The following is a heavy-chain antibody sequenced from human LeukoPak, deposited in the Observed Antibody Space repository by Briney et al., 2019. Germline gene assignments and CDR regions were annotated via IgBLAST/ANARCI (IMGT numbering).Heavy chain of an antibody. CDR2: INPSGGST. V-gene: IGHV1-46*01. CDR1: GYTFTRYA. Sequence: ASVKVSCKASGYTFTRYAITWVRQAPGQGPEWMGIINPSGGSTSYAQKFQGRVTMTRDTSTSTVYMELSSLRSEDTAVYFCVRDRGGATTVYWGQGTLVTVSS. CDR3: VRDRGGATTVY. J-gene: IGHJ4*02. D-gene: IGHD1-26*01.